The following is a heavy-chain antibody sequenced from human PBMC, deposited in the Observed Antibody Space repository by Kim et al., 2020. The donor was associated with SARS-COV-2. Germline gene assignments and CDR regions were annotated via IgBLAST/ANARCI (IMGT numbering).Heavy chain of an antibody. CDR2: IYYTGRA. CDR1: GASISSYY. CDR3: AGGCSSLTCTVWNYYYG. Sequence: SESLSLTCTVSGASISSYYWSWIRQSPGKGLEWIGDIYYTGRARYNPSLGRRATISLDTSKKYFIQNLNLVTGADTAAFFCAGGCSSLTCTVWNYYYG. D-gene: IGHD2-2*01. J-gene: IGHJ6*01. V-gene: IGHV4-59*08.